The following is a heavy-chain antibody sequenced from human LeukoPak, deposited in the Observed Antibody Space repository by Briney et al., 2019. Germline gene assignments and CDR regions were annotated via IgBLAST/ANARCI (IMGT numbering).Heavy chain of an antibody. D-gene: IGHD2-2*01. Sequence: GGSLRLSCAPAGFTVSSYWIHWVRQAPGKGLVWVSRIYSDGNTTNYADSVKGRFTISRDNAKNTLYLQMNSLRAEDTAVYYCARDQGSTSRGIDYWGQGTLVTVSS. CDR3: ARDQGSTSRGIDY. CDR1: GFTVSSYW. J-gene: IGHJ4*02. V-gene: IGHV3-74*01. CDR2: IYSDGNTT.